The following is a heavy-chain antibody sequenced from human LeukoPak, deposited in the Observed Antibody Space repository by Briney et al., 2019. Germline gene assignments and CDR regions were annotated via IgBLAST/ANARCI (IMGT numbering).Heavy chain of an antibody. Sequence: PEGSLRLSCAASGFTFSSYAMHWVRQAPGKGLEWVAVISYDGSNKYYADSVKGRFTISRDNSKNTLYLQMNSLRAEDTAVYYCAREVRYSSGWFHYWGQGTLVTVSS. CDR1: GFTFSSYA. J-gene: IGHJ4*02. D-gene: IGHD6-19*01. V-gene: IGHV3-30-3*01. CDR3: AREVRYSSGWFHY. CDR2: ISYDGSNK.